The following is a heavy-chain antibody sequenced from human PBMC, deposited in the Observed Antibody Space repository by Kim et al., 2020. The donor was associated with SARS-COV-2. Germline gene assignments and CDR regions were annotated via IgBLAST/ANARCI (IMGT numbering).Heavy chain of an antibody. CDR1: GGSISSYY. V-gene: IGHV4-59*01. J-gene: IGHJ6*02. CDR3: ARVPRYYYGSGVGGMDV. D-gene: IGHD3-10*01. CDR2: IYYSGST. Sequence: SETLSLTCTVSGGSISSYYWSWIRQPPGKGLEWIGYIYYSGSTNYNPSLKSRVTISVDTSKNQFSLKLSSVTAADTAVYYCARVPRYYYGSGVGGMDVWGQGTTVTVSS.